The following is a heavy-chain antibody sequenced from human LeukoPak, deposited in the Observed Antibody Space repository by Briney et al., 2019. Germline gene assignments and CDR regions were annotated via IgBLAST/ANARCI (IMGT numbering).Heavy chain of an antibody. D-gene: IGHD4-11*01. CDR3: ARDPTQYLRYGYFDY. V-gene: IGHV3-11*01. CDR1: GFTFSDYY. J-gene: IGHJ4*02. CDR2: ISSSGSTI. Sequence: GGALRLSCAASGFTFSDYYMSWLRQAPGKGLEGVSYISSSGSTIYYADSVKGRFTISRDNAKNSLYLQMNSLRAEDTAVYYCARDPTQYLRYGYFDYWGQGTLVTVSS.